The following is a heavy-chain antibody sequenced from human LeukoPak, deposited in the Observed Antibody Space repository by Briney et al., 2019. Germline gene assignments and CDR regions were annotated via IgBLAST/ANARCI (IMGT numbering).Heavy chain of an antibody. CDR1: GFTFSSYA. J-gene: IGHJ6*03. D-gene: IGHD3-10*01. Sequence: PGGSLRLSCAASGFTFSSYAMHWVRQAPGKGLGWVAVISYDGSNKYYADSVKGRFTISRDNAKNSLYLQMNSLRAEDTAVYYCARGPGLLRFGELWYYYYYYMDVWGKGTTVTISS. V-gene: IGHV3-30*04. CDR2: ISYDGSNK. CDR3: ARGPGLLRFGELWYYYYYYMDV.